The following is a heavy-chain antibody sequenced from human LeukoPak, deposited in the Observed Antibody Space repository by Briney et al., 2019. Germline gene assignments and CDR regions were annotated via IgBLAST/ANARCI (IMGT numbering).Heavy chain of an antibody. V-gene: IGHV1-18*01. CDR1: GYTFTSYG. CDR2: TSAYNGNT. CDR3: ARVDDVLRFLEWLPYYFDY. J-gene: IGHJ4*02. D-gene: IGHD3-3*01. Sequence: ASVKVSCKASGYTFTSYGISWVRQAPGQGLEWMGWTSAYNGNTNYAQKLQGRVTMTTDTSTSTAYMELRSLRSDDTAVYYCARVDDVLRFLEWLPYYFDYWGQGTLVTVSS.